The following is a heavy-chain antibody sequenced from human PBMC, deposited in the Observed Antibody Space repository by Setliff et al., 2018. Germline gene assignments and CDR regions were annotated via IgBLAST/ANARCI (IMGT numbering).Heavy chain of an antibody. CDR1: GLTVSNDF. CDR3: AREGARSSSWYRPYYYYYMDV. J-gene: IGHJ6*03. D-gene: IGHD6-13*01. CDR2: INWNGGST. V-gene: IGHV3-20*04. Sequence: GGSLRLSCVVSGLTVSNDFMSWVRQAPGKGLEWVSGINWNGGSTGYADSVKGRFTISRDNAKNSLYLQMNSLRAEDTALYYCAREGARSSSWYRPYYYYYMDVWGKGTTVTVSS.